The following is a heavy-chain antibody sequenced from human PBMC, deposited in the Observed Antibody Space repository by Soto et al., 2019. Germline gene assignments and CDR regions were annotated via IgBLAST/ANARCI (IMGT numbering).Heavy chain of an antibody. J-gene: IGHJ6*02. CDR1: GFTFRNYD. CDR3: ARTDRDFYGLDV. CDR2: ISAAGDP. Sequence: EVQLVESGGGLVQPGGSLRLSCEASGFTFRNYDMHWVRQGTGKGLEWVSGISAAGDPDYADSVEGRFTISRENAQHSFFLQMNRLRVGYTAVYYCARTDRDFYGLDVWGQGTTVIVSS. V-gene: IGHV3-13*05.